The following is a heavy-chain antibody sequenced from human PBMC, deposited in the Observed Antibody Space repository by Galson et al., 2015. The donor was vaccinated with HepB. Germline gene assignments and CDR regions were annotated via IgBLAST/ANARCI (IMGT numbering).Heavy chain of an antibody. Sequence: SLRLSCAGSGFTFDDYVMHWVRQAPGKGLEWVSGISWNSNNIDYADSVRGRFTISRDNAKSSLYLQMNNLTPEDTAFYFCTTLPPNNQYYFDYWGQGTLVTVSS. CDR2: ISWNSNNI. D-gene: IGHD1/OR15-1a*01. CDR3: TTLPPNNQYYFDY. J-gene: IGHJ4*02. V-gene: IGHV3-9*01. CDR1: GFTFDDYV.